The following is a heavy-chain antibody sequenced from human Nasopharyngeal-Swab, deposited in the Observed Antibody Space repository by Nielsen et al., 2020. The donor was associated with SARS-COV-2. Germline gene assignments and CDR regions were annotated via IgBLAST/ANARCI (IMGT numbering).Heavy chain of an antibody. CDR2: ISSSSSYI. D-gene: IGHD3-16*01. Sequence: RQAPGKGLEWVSSISSSSSYIYYADSVKGRFTISRDNAKNSLYLQMNSLRAEDTAVYYCARDLMITFGGVLMDVWGQGTTVTVSS. CDR3: ARDLMITFGGVLMDV. V-gene: IGHV3-21*01. J-gene: IGHJ6*02.